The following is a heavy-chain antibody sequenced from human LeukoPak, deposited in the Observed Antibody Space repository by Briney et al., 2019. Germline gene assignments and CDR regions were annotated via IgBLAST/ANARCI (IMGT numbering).Heavy chain of an antibody. Sequence: SKTLSLTCTVSGGSISSYYWSWIRQPPGKGLEWIGYIYYSGSTNYNPSLKSRVTISVDTSKNQFSLKLSSVTAADTAVYYCARMGRYFDWLLPDYWGQGTLVTVSS. D-gene: IGHD3-9*01. CDR3: ARMGRYFDWLLPDY. J-gene: IGHJ4*02. CDR2: IYYSGST. V-gene: IGHV4-59*01. CDR1: GGSISSYY.